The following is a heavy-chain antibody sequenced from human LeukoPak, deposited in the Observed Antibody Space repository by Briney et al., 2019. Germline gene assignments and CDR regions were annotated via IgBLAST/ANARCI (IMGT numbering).Heavy chain of an antibody. CDR1: GYTLNNYW. CDR3: ARHGVGSSWFGFDY. D-gene: IGHD6-6*01. Sequence: GESLKISCQASGYTLNNYWIGWVRQMSGKGLEWMGIINPGDSDPRYSPSLQGRATISADRSISTAYLQWSSLKASDTAMYYCARHGVGSSWFGFDYWGQGTLVTVSS. V-gene: IGHV5-51*01. J-gene: IGHJ4*02. CDR2: INPGDSDP.